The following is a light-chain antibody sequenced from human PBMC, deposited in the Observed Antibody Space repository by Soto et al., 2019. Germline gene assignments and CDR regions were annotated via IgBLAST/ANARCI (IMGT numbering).Light chain of an antibody. CDR2: DVN. J-gene: IGLJ1*01. CDR3: CSYAGSYSYA. CDR1: SSDVGGFNS. V-gene: IGLV2-11*01. Sequence: QSALTQPRSVSGSPGQSVTISVTGTSSDVGGFNSVSWYQQHPGKAPKLMIYDVNKRPSGVPDRFSGSKSGSTASLTISGLQAEDEADYYCCSYAGSYSYAFATGTKVTVL.